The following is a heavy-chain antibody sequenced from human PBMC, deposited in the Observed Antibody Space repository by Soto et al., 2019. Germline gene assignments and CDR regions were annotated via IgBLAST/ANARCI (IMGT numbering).Heavy chain of an antibody. J-gene: IGHJ4*02. CDR3: TLFTMVRGVFDY. Sequence: QVQLQQWGAGLLKPSETLSLTCAVYGGSFSGYYWSWIRQPPGKGLEWIGEINHSGSTNYNPSLKSRVTISVDTSKSQFSLKLSSVTAADTAVYYCTLFTMVRGVFDYWGQGTLVTVSS. CDR2: INHSGST. CDR1: GGSFSGYY. D-gene: IGHD3-10*01. V-gene: IGHV4-34*01.